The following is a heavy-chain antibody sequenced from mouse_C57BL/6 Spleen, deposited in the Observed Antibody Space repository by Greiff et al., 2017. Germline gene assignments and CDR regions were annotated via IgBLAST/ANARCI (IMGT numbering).Heavy chain of an antibody. J-gene: IGHJ4*01. CDR1: GYTFTSSW. Sequence: QVQLQQSGAELVKPGASVMMSCKASGYTFTSSWITWVKQRPGQGLEWIGDIYPGSGSTNYNEKFKSKATLTVDTSSSTAYMQLSSLTSEDSAVYYCAREGITTASMDYWGKGTSVTVSS. CDR3: AREGITTASMDY. CDR2: IYPGSGST. D-gene: IGHD1-1*01. V-gene: IGHV1-55*01.